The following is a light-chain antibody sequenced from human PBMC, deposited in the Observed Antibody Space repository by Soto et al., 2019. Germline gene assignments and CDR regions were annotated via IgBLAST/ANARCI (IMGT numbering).Light chain of an antibody. CDR1: NNDVGAYNY. CDR3: SSYTRSNTVV. CDR2: DVS. V-gene: IGLV2-14*03. Sequence: QSALTQPASVSGSPGQSITISCTGTNNDVGAYNYVSWFQQHPGKAPKTMIYDVSNRPSVVSNRLSGSKSGNTASLTISGLQAEDEADYYCSSYTRSNTVVFGGGTKLTVL. J-gene: IGLJ3*02.